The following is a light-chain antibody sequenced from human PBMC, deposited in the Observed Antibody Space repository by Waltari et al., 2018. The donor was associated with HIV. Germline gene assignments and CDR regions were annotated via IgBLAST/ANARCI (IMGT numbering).Light chain of an antibody. V-gene: IGLV3-21*02. Sequence: SYVLTQPPSESVAPGQTARVPCGGKDIGSKTVHWYQQRPGQAPVLVVYDDSDRPSGIPERFSGSNSENMATLTISRVEAGDEADYYCQVWDTGSDQVVFGGGTKLTVL. CDR1: DIGSKT. CDR3: QVWDTGSDQVV. J-gene: IGLJ2*01. CDR2: DDS.